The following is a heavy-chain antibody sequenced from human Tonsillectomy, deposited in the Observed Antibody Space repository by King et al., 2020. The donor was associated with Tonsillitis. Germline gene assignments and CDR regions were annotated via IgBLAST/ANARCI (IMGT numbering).Heavy chain of an antibody. D-gene: IGHD3-10*01. CDR2: IYHSGST. J-gene: IGHJ4*02. V-gene: IGHV4-30-2*01. CDR1: GGSISSCGYS. CDR3: ARVTYYYGSGSFQGGYYFDY. Sequence: QLQESGSGLVKPSQTLSLTCAVSGGSISSCGYSWSWIRQPPGKGLEWIGYIYHSGSTSYNPSLKSRVTISIDRSKNQFSLKLGSVTAADTAVYYCARVTYYYGSGSFQGGYYFDYWGQGTLVTVSS.